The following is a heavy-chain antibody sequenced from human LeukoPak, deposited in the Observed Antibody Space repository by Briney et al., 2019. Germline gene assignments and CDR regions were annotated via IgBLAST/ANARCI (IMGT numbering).Heavy chain of an antibody. CDR1: GGSISSSSYY. V-gene: IGHV4-61*05. Sequence: SETLSLTCTVSGGSISSSSYYWGWIRQPPGKGLEWIGYIYYSGSTNYNPSLKSRVTISVDTSKNQFSLKLSSVTAADTAVYYCARTAGKEYFQHWGQGTLVTVSS. J-gene: IGHJ1*01. CDR2: IYYSGST. D-gene: IGHD3-10*01. CDR3: ARTAGKEYFQH.